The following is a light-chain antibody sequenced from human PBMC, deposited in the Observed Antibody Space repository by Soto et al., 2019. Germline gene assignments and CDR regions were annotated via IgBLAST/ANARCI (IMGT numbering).Light chain of an antibody. CDR2: GVS. Sequence: VFTQSPDTLSLSPGASATLSCRASQRASRQYLSWYQQRPDQPPRLLIYGVSMRADGIPDRFSGIGSGSELTITINRLEPEDGAVYDGQDFDSPQWTFGQGTKVDNK. V-gene: IGKV3-20*01. CDR1: QRASRQY. CDR3: QDFDSPQWT. J-gene: IGKJ1*01.